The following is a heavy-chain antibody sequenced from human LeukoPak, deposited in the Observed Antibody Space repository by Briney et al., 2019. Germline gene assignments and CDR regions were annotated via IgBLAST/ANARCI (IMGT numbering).Heavy chain of an antibody. CDR2: MNPNSGNT. D-gene: IGHD2-15*01. CDR3: ARKLPRVVVVAATPQVRFDP. CDR1: GYTFTSYD. Sequence: ASVKVSCKASGYTFTSYDINWVRQATGQGLEWMGWMNPNSGNTGYAQKFQGRVTMTRNTSISTAYMELSSLRSEDTAVYYCARKLPRVVVVAATPQVRFDPWGQGTLVTVSS. V-gene: IGHV1-8*01. J-gene: IGHJ5*02.